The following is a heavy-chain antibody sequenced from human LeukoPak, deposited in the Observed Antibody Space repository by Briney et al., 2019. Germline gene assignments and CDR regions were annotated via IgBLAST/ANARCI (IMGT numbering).Heavy chain of an antibody. CDR1: GLIVSSNY. D-gene: IGHD6-13*01. CDR2: IYSGGNT. J-gene: IGHJ4*02. CDR3: VRSILTSEYSSRGGFGDY. V-gene: IGHV3-53*01. Sequence: GGSLRLSCAASGLIVSSNYMTWVRQAPGKGLEWVSTIYSGGNTYYADSVKGRFTVSRDNPKNTLYLEMNSLRVEDTAVYYCVRSILTSEYSSRGGFGDYWGQGTLLTVSS.